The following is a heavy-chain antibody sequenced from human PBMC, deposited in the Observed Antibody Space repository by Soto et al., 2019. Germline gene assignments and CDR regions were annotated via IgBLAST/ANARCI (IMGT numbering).Heavy chain of an antibody. CDR3: ARDVSRYYDFWSGYYADPDHDAFDI. J-gene: IGHJ3*02. CDR1: GYTFTSYG. CDR2: ISAYNGNT. Sequence: GASVKVSCKASGYTFTSYGISWVRQAPGQGLEWMGWISAYNGNTNYAQKLQGRVTMTTDTSTSTAYMELRSLRSDDTAVYYCARDVSRYYDFWSGYYADPDHDAFDIWGQGTMVTVSS. V-gene: IGHV1-18*01. D-gene: IGHD3-3*01.